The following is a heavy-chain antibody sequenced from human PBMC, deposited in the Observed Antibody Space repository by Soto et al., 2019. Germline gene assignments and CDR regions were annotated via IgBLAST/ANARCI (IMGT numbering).Heavy chain of an antibody. J-gene: IGHJ4*02. Sequence: GGSLRLSCAASGFTFSSYAMSWVRQAPGKGLEWVSAISGSGGSTYYADSVKGRFTISRDNSKNTLYLQMNSLRAEDTAVYYCAKARAQYYDFWSGYYHPAPFDYWGQGTLVTVSS. CDR2: ISGSGGST. CDR3: AKARAQYYDFWSGYYHPAPFDY. D-gene: IGHD3-3*01. V-gene: IGHV3-23*01. CDR1: GFTFSSYA.